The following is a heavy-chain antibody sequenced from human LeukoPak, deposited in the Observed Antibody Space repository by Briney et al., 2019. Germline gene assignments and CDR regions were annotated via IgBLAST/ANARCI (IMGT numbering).Heavy chain of an antibody. CDR1: GFTFSSYS. J-gene: IGHJ5*02. D-gene: IGHD3-16*01. Sequence: GGSLRLSCAASGFTFSSYSMNWVRQAPGKGLEWVSSISSSSSYIYYADSVKGRFTISRDNAKNSLYLQMNSLRAEDTAVYYCARVGGQGGSDPWGQGTLVTVSS. CDR2: ISSSSSYI. V-gene: IGHV3-21*01. CDR3: ARVGGQGGSDP.